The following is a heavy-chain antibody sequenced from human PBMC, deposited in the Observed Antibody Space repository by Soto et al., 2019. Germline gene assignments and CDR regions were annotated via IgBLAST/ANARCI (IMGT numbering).Heavy chain of an antibody. Sequence: QVQLQESGPGLVKPSETLSLTCTISGGSISAYYWSWLRQPPGKGLEWIGYIYHSETTNYNASLRSRVTISVDTSKNQFSLRLTSVTAADTAVYYCARYRDYGDYGYFDSWGQGTLVTVSS. V-gene: IGHV4-59*01. J-gene: IGHJ4*02. D-gene: IGHD4-17*01. CDR2: IYHSETT. CDR1: GGSISAYY. CDR3: ARYRDYGDYGYFDS.